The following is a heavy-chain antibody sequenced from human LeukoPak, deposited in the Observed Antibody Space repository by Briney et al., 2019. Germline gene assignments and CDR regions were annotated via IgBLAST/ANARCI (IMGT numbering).Heavy chain of an antibody. CDR3: AKRSSGWYRSVRPYYMDV. CDR2: IRYDGSNK. Sequence: GGSLRLSCAASGFTFSSYGMHWVRQAPGKGLEWVAFIRYDGSNKYYADSVKGRFTISRDNSKNTLYLQMNSLRAEDTAVYYCAKRSSGWYRSVRPYYMDVWGKGTTVTISS. V-gene: IGHV3-30*02. J-gene: IGHJ6*03. CDR1: GFTFSSYG. D-gene: IGHD6-19*01.